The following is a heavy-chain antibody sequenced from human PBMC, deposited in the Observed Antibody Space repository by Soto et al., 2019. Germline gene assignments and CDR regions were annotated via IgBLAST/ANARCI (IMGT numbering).Heavy chain of an antibody. D-gene: IGHD3-3*01. Sequence: EVQLLESGGGLVQPGGSLRLSCAASGFTFSSYAMSWVRQAPGKGLEWVSGMSGSGGTAYYRDSGKGRFTISRDNSKQTLYLQMNSLRAEDTAIYYCAKGPIFGVENIYDYWGQGTLVTVSS. V-gene: IGHV3-23*01. J-gene: IGHJ4*02. CDR2: MSGSGGTA. CDR1: GFTFSSYA. CDR3: AKGPIFGVENIYDY.